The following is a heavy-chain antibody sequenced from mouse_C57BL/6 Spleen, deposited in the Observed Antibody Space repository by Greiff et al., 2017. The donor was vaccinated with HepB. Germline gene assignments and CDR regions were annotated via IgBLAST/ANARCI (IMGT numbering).Heavy chain of an antibody. Sequence: VQLQQSGAELVRPGASVKLSCTASGFNIKDYYMHWVKQRPEQGLEWIGRIDPEDGDTEYAPKFQGKATMTADTSSNTAYLQLSRLTSEDTAVYYCTTYYGLFYAMDYWGQGTSVTVSS. D-gene: IGHD1-2*01. J-gene: IGHJ4*01. CDR1: GFNIKDYY. CDR3: TTYYGLFYAMDY. CDR2: IDPEDGDT. V-gene: IGHV14-1*01.